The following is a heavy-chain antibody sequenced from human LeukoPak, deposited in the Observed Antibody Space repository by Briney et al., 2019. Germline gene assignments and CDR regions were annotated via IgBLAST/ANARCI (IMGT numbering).Heavy chain of an antibody. Sequence: SETLSLTCAVYGDSVSLYNWNWIRQTPGKGPEWIGKINDYGSTDYNPSLQSRVTMSIDQSKKQFSLTLMSVSAADTAVYFCARGGTVTEAKNHWYFNLWGRGTLVTVSS. CDR1: GDSVSLYN. J-gene: IGHJ2*01. CDR3: ARGGTVTEAKNHWYFNL. D-gene: IGHD1-14*01. CDR2: INDYGST. V-gene: IGHV4-34*01.